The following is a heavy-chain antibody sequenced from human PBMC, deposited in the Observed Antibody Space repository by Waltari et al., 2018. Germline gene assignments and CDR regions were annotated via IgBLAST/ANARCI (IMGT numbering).Heavy chain of an antibody. CDR2: IYYDGSNK. V-gene: IGHV3-33*06. J-gene: IGHJ4*02. D-gene: IGHD6-6*01. Sequence: QVQLVESGGGVVQPGRSLRLSCAASGFTFSSYGMHWVRQAPGKGLEWVAVIYYDGSNKYYADSVKGRFTISRDNSKNTLYLQMNSLRAEDTAVYYCAKIGSSSSSSYWGQGTLVTVSS. CDR3: AKIGSSSSSSY. CDR1: GFTFSSYG.